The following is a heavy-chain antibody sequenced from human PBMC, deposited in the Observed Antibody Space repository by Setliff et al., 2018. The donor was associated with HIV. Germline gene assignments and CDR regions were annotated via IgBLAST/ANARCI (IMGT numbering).Heavy chain of an antibody. CDR2: IYTSGST. V-gene: IGHV4-61*02. D-gene: IGHD5-18*01. Sequence: SETLSLTCTVSGGSISSGSYYWNWIRQPAGKGLEWIGRIYTSGSTYYTPSLKSRITISLDTSKNQFSLRMRSVTAADTAVYYCARVFVDTAVLRVLEYYFDSWGRGALVTVSS. CDR1: GGSISSGSYY. CDR3: ARVFVDTAVLRVLEYYFDS. J-gene: IGHJ4*02.